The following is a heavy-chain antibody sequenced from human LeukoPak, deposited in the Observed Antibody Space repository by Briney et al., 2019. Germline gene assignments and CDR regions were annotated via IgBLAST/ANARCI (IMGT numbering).Heavy chain of an antibody. D-gene: IGHD6-13*01. CDR3: AREFSSRWYRWFDP. V-gene: IGHV3-11*01. Sequence: PGGSLRLSCAASGFTFSDYYMSWIRQAPGKGLEWVSYISSSGSTIYYADSVKGRFTISRDNAKNSLYLQMNSLRAEDTAVYYCAREFSSRWYRWFDPWGQGTLVTVSS. J-gene: IGHJ5*02. CDR1: GFTFSDYY. CDR2: ISSSGSTI.